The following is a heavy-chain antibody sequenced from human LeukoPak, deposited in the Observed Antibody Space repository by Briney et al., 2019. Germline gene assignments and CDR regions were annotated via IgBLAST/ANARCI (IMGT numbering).Heavy chain of an antibody. CDR1: GFTFSSYS. J-gene: IGHJ3*02. CDR3: ARDCSSTSCPRWDDAFDI. V-gene: IGHV3-21*01. Sequence: PGGSLRLSCAASGFTFSSYSMNWVRQAPGKGLEWVSSISSSSSYIYYADSVKGRFTISRDNAKNSLYLQMNSLRAEDTAVYYCARDCSSTSCPRWDDAFDIWGQGTMVTVS. CDR2: ISSSSSYI. D-gene: IGHD2-2*01.